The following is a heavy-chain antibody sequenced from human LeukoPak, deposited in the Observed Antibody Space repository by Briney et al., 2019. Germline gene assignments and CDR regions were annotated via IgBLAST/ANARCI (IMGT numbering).Heavy chain of an antibody. Sequence: GGSLRLSCAASGFTFSSYGMSWVRQAPGKGLEWVSVISGSGDTTYYADSVKGRFTISRDNSKNRLYLQMNSLRAEDTAVYYCARDPLDSSGSFDYWGQGTLVTVSS. J-gene: IGHJ4*02. D-gene: IGHD6-19*01. CDR2: ISGSGDTT. V-gene: IGHV3-23*01. CDR1: GFTFSSYG. CDR3: ARDPLDSSGSFDY.